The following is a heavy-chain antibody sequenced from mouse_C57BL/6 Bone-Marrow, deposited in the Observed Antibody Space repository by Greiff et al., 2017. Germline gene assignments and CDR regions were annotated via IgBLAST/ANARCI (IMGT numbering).Heavy chain of an antibody. J-gene: IGHJ2*01. V-gene: IGHV1-55*01. D-gene: IGHD5-5*01. CDR2: IYPGSGST. CDR1: GYTFTSYW. Sequence: VQLQQPGAELVQPGASVKMSCKASGYTFTSYWITWVKQRPGQGLEWIGDIYPGSGSTNYNEKFKSKATLTVDTSSSTADMQLSILTCEDAAVYYCARSFYLWGQGTTLTVSS. CDR3: ARSFYL.